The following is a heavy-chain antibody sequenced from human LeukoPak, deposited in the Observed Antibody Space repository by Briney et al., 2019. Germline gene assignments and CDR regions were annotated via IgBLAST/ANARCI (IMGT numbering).Heavy chain of an antibody. Sequence: SETLSLTCTVSGGSISSYYYNWIRQPPGKGLEWIGYIYYSGITNHNPSLKSRVTMSVDTSKNQFSLKLTSVTAADTAVYYCARVLLSSGYSTWGQGTLVTVSS. J-gene: IGHJ5*02. CDR2: IYYSGIT. CDR3: ARVLLSSGYST. V-gene: IGHV4-59*01. CDR1: GGSISSYY. D-gene: IGHD3-22*01.